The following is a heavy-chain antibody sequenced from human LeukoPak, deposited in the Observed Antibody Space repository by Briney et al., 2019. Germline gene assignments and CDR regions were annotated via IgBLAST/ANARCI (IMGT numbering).Heavy chain of an antibody. CDR3: ARAPSRGYSDYFNS. D-gene: IGHD5-12*01. Sequence: GGSLRLSCAASGFTVTDNYMNWVRQSSGKGLEWVSVIYGGGDTNYADSVKGRFVISRDNSKNTLYLQMNSLRPEDTAVYYCARAPSRGYSDYFNSWGQGTLVTVSS. CDR1: GFTVTDNY. V-gene: IGHV3-53*05. J-gene: IGHJ4*02. CDR2: IYGGGDT.